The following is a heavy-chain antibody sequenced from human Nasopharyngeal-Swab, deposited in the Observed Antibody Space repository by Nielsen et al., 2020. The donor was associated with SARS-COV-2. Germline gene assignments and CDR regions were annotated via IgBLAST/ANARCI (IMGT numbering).Heavy chain of an antibody. CDR2: IRSKANSYAT. D-gene: IGHD1-26*01. J-gene: IGHJ4*02. V-gene: IGHV3-73*01. CDR3: RRGSDY. Sequence: ESLKISCAASGFTFSGSAIHWVRQASGKGLEWVGRIRSKANSYATAYAASVKGRFTISRDDSKNTAYLQMNSLKTEDTAVYYCRRGSDYWGQGTLVTVSS. CDR1: GFTFSGSA.